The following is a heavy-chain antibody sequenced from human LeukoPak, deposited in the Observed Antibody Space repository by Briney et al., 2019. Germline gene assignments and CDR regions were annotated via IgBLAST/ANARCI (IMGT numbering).Heavy chain of an antibody. CDR1: GFPFSSYS. D-gene: IGHD3-22*01. J-gene: IGHJ4*02. V-gene: IGHV3-48*01. CDR2: ITSSSSTI. CDR3: ARKSGSSGYPFDY. Sequence: GGSLRLSCAASGFPFSSYSMNWVRQAPGTGLERVSYITSSSSTIYYADAVKGRFAISRDNAKNSLYLQMNRLRGEDTAVYFCARKSGSSGYPFDYWGRGTRATVSS.